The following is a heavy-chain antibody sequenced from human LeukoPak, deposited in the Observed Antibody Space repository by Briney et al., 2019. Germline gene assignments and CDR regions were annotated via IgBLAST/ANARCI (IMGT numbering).Heavy chain of an antibody. CDR1: GFTFRNHG. CDR2: IWYDGSNQ. Sequence: EMSLRLSCAASGFTFRNHGMHWVRQAPGKGLEWVAVIWYDGSNQYYADSVKGRFTISRDNSKNTLYLQMNSLRAEDTAVYYCAKAGGIVVVTNDAFDIWGQGTMVTVSS. J-gene: IGHJ3*02. V-gene: IGHV3-33*06. D-gene: IGHD3-22*01. CDR3: AKAGGIVVVTNDAFDI.